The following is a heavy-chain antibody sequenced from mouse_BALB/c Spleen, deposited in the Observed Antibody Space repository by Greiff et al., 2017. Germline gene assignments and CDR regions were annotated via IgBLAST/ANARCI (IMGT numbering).Heavy chain of an antibody. CDR2: ISSGGST. CDR3: ARTSLYYGYFDY. D-gene: IGHD2-1*01. V-gene: IGHV5-6-5*01. Sequence: DVKLVESGGGLVKPGGSLKLSCAASGFTFSSYAMSWVRQTPEKRLEWVASISSGGSTYYPDSVKGRFTISRDNARNILYLQMSSLRSEDTAMYYCARTSLYYGYFDYWGQGTTLTVSS. CDR1: GFTFSSYA. J-gene: IGHJ2*01.